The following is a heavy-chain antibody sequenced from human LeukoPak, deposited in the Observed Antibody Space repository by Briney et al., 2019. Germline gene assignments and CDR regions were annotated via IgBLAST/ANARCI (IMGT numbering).Heavy chain of an antibody. V-gene: IGHV4-4*09. J-gene: IGHJ4*02. CDR2: IHTSGAS. CDR1: GPSVSNYY. CDR3: ARLGSYHDF. D-gene: IGHD1-26*01. Sequence: PAETLSLTCTVSGPSVSNYYCSSIRQTPKKGLECMVHIHTSGASRYYPSLESRLTLSIDTSRNQLSLKLTSVTAADTAVYFCARLGSYHDFWGQGALVTVSS.